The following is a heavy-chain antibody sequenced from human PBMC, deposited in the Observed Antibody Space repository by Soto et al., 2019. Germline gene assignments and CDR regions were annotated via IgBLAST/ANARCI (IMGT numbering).Heavy chain of an antibody. V-gene: IGHV4-59*08. D-gene: IGHD3-10*01. CDR2: VHHSWGS. CDR3: ARQGFGPLHSLADV. J-gene: IGHJ6*02. CDR1: GGCISSYY. Sequence: QVQLQESGPGLVKPSETLSLSCTVSGGCISSYYWSWFRQSPGKRMEWIGYVHHSWGSSYNPSLQSRVAISLDTSKSQFSLKVTSVTATDTAVYYCARQGFGPLHSLADVWGQGTTVTVSS.